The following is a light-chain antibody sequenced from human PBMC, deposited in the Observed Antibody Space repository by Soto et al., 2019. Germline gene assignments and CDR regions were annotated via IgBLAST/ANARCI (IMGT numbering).Light chain of an antibody. CDR3: QQTRSYPST. CDR1: QSLSNW. CDR2: DVS. J-gene: IGKJ4*01. V-gene: IGKV1-5*01. Sequence: DIQMTQSPSSLSASVGDRVTITCRASQSLSNWLAWYQQKPGKAPEVLIYDVSTLQSGVPSRFSGGGSGTEFTLTISSLQAEDFATYYCQQTRSYPSTFGGGTKVDIK.